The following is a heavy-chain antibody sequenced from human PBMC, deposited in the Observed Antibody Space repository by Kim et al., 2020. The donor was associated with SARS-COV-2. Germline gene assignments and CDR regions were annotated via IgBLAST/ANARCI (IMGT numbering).Heavy chain of an antibody. D-gene: IGHD3-16*02. V-gene: IGHV3-21*01. CDR2: ISSSSSYI. CDR3: ARDQRRYDYVWGSYRSDAFDI. Sequence: GGSLRLSCAASGFTFSSYSMNWVRQAPGKGLEWGSSISSSSSYIYYADSVKGRFTISRDNAKNSLYLQMNSLRAEDTAVYYCARDQRRYDYVWGSYRSDAFDIWGQRTMVTVSS. J-gene: IGHJ3*02. CDR1: GFTFSSYS.